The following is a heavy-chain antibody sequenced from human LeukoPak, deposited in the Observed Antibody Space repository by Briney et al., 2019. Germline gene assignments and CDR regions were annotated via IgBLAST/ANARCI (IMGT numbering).Heavy chain of an antibody. CDR1: GFIFSSYA. D-gene: IGHD3-3*02. CDR2: ISNNGGGT. CDR3: ARDEGSEVPSIRGFDF. Sequence: GGSLRLSCSASGFIFSSYAMHWVRQAPGKELEYVSAISNNGGGTYYADSVKGRFTISRDNAKNTLYLQMNSLRAEDTAVFYCARDEGSEVPSIRGFDFWGQGTLVTVSS. J-gene: IGHJ4*02. V-gene: IGHV3-64*04.